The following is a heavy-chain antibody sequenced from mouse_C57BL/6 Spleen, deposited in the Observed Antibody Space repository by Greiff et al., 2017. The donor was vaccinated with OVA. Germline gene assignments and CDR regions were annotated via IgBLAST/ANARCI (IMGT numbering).Heavy chain of an antibody. Sequence: QVQLQQSGAELVKPGASVKISCKASGYAFSSYWMHWVKQRPGQGLEWIGQIYPGGGGTNYNGKFKGKATLTEAKSSSTAYMQLSSLTSEDSAVYCCERRTGTSAYWGQGTTLTVSS. D-gene: IGHD4-1*01. CDR1: GYAFSSYW. J-gene: IGHJ2*01. CDR3: ERRTGTSAY. CDR2: IYPGGGGT. V-gene: IGHV1-80*01.